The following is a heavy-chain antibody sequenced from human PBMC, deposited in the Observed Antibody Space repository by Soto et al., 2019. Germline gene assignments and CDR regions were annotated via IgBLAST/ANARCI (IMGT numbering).Heavy chain of an antibody. CDR1: RDTFTSYY. D-gene: IGHD1-26*01. J-gene: IGHJ5*02. Sequence: QLVQSGGEVKQPGASVKVSCKAPRDTFTSYYINWVRQAPGQGLEWMGVINPHGGSTAYAQKFKGRVSLTRDTSASTVYMVVSSLTSKDTAMYYCARSSGGNFGIIIEGTNWFAPWGQGTLVTVSS. CDR2: INPHGGST. CDR3: ARSSGGNFGIIIEGTNWFAP. V-gene: IGHV1-46*01.